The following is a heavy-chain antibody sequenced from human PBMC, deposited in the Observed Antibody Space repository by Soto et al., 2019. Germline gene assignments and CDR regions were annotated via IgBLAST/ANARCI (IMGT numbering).Heavy chain of an antibody. D-gene: IGHD2-2*01. J-gene: IGHJ3*02. CDR1: GGSISSYY. Sequence: SETLSLTCTVSGGSISSYYWSWIRQPPGKGLEWIGDIYYSGSTNYNPTLKSRVTISVDTSKNQFSQKLSSVTAADTAVYYCARVLLGYCSSTSCSNGDAFDIWGQGTMVTVSS. V-gene: IGHV4-59*08. CDR3: ARVLLGYCSSTSCSNGDAFDI. CDR2: IYYSGST.